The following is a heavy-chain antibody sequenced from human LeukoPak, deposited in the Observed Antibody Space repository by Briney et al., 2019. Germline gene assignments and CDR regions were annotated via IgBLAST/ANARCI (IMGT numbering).Heavy chain of an antibody. CDR1: GYSFTSYW. Sequence: GESLKISCRGSGYSFTSYWIGGVRQMPGKGLGGWGIIYPCDSDTRYSPSFQGQVTISADKSISTAYLQWSSLKASDTAMYYCARQIAAAGNNWFDPWGQGTLVTVSS. J-gene: IGHJ5*02. CDR3: ARQIAAAGNNWFDP. D-gene: IGHD6-13*01. V-gene: IGHV5-51*01. CDR2: IYPCDSDT.